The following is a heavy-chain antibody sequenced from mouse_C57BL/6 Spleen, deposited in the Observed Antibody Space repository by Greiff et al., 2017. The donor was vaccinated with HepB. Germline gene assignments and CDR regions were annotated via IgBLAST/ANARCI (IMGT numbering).Heavy chain of an antibody. V-gene: IGHV5-17*01. CDR2: ISSGSSTI. CDR1: GFTFSDYG. CDR3: ARGAYYYGSSYDAMDY. Sequence: EVQLVESGGGLVKPGGSLKLSCAASGFTFSDYGMHWVRQAPEKGLEWVAYISSGSSTIYYADTVKGRFTIPRDNAKNTLFLQMTSLRSEDTAMYYCARGAYYYGSSYDAMDYWGQGTSVTVSS. D-gene: IGHD1-1*01. J-gene: IGHJ4*01.